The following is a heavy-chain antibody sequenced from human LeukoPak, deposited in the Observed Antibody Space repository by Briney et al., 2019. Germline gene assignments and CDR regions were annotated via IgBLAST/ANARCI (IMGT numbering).Heavy chain of an antibody. CDR2: IKQDGSEK. V-gene: IGHV3-7*01. CDR1: GFTFSSYW. D-gene: IGHD6-19*01. Sequence: AGSLRLSCAASGFTFSSYWMSWVRQPPGKGLEWVANIKQDGSEKYYVDSVKGRFTISRDNSKNTLYLQMNSLRSDDTALYYCAKDQWLVLNYWGQGTLVTVSS. CDR3: AKDQWLVLNY. J-gene: IGHJ4*02.